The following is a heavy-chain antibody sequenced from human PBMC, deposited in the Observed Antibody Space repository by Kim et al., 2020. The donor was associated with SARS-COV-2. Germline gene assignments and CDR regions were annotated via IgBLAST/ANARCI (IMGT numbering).Heavy chain of an antibody. J-gene: IGHJ4*02. CDR3: ARDCGRGIAVAGVFDF. CDR2: INCNGGTT. Sequence: GGSLRLSCAASGFTFSDYCMSWVRQAPGKGLEWVSGINCNGGTTSYADSVKGRFTISRDNAKNSLYLQMNSLRAEDTALYHCARDCGRGIAVAGVFDFWGQGTLVTVSS. CDR1: GFTFSDYC. V-gene: IGHV3-20*01. D-gene: IGHD6-19*01.